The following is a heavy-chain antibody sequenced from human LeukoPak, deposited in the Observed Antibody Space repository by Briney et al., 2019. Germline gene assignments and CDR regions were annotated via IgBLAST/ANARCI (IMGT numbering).Heavy chain of an antibody. CDR2: IYSGSST. V-gene: IGHV3-53*01. CDR1: GFTVSSNY. J-gene: IGHJ4*02. CDR3: TTPFTMVRGIIIHFDY. Sequence: PGGSLRLSCAASGFTVSSNYMSWVRQAPGKGLEWVSVIYSGSSTYYADSVKGRFTISRDNSKNTLYLQMNSLKTEDTAVYYCTTPFTMVRGIIIHFDYWGQGTLVTVSS. D-gene: IGHD3-10*01.